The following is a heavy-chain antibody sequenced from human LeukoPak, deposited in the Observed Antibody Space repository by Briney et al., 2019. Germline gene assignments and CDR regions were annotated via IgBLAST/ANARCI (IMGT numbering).Heavy chain of an antibody. V-gene: IGHV3-30*03. CDR1: GFTFSSYG. Sequence: GGSLRLSCAASGFTFSSYGMHWVRQAPGKGLEGVTFISYDGSKNYYADSVRGRFSISRDNSRNTLYLHMNSLRVEDTAVYYCARDPRGIAVAGTGDYWGQGTLVTVSS. CDR3: ARDPRGIAVAGTGDY. J-gene: IGHJ4*02. CDR2: ISYDGSKN. D-gene: IGHD6-19*01.